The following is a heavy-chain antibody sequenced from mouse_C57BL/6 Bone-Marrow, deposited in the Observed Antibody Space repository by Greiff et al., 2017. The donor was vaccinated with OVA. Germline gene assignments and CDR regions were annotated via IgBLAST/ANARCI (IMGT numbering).Heavy chain of an antibody. Sequence: VQLQQSGAELVKPGASVKLSCTASGFNIKDYYMHWVKQRTEQGLEWIGRIDPADGETKYAPKFQGKATITADPSSNTAYLQLRSLTPEDAAVYDWDKGLIYHGNYGYAMDYWGQGTSVTVSS. D-gene: IGHD2-1*01. CDR3: DKGLIYHGNYGYAMDY. J-gene: IGHJ4*01. CDR1: GFNIKDYY. V-gene: IGHV14-2*01. CDR2: IDPADGET.